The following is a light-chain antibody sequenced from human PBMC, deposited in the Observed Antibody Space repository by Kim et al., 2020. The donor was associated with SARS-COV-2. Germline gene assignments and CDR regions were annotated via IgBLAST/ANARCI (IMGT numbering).Light chain of an antibody. V-gene: IGLV2-14*01. CDR2: DVS. J-gene: IGLJ3*02. CDR1: SSDVCGYNY. CDR3: SSYTSSSTRV. Sequence: QSALTQPASVSGSPGQSITISCTGTSSDVCGYNYVSWYQQHPGKAPKLMIYDVSKRPSGVSNRFSGSKSGNTASLTISGLQAEDEADYYCSSYTSSSTRVFGGGTQLTVL.